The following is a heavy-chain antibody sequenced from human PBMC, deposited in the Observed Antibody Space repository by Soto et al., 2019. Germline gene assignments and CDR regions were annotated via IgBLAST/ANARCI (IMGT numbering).Heavy chain of an antibody. CDR1: GDSVSSSSYY. CDR2: IHHSGTT. CDR3: ASGLGYKA. J-gene: IGHJ5*02. D-gene: IGHD5-12*01. Sequence: QVQLQESGPGLVKPSQTLSLTCTVSGDSVSSSSYYWSWIRQHPGKGLEWIGYIHHSGTTYYNPSRKSRITSSVDTSKNQFSLRLSSVTAADTAVYYCASGLGYKAWGQGTLVTVSS. V-gene: IGHV4-31*03.